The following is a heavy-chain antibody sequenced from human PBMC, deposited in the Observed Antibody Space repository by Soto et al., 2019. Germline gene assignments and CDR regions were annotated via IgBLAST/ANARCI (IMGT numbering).Heavy chain of an antibody. CDR3: ARAEVDYDILTGYYNAYYGMDV. Sequence: SETLSLTCTVSGGSISSGDYYWSWIRQPPGKGLEWIGYIYYSGSTHYNPSLKSRVTISVDTSKNQFSLKLSSVTAADTAVYYCARAEVDYDILTGYYNAYYGMDVWGQGTTVTVSS. J-gene: IGHJ6*02. CDR2: IYYSGST. V-gene: IGHV4-30-4*01. CDR1: GGSISSGDYY. D-gene: IGHD3-9*01.